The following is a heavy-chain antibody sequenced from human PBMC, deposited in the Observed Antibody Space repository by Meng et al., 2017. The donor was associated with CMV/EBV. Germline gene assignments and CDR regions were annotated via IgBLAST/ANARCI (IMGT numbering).Heavy chain of an antibody. CDR3: ARGHTYRSSSQGFDP. J-gene: IGHJ5*02. CDR1: GFTFRSYG. V-gene: IGHV3-30*02. Sequence: GESLKISCAASGFTFRSYGMHWVRQAPGKGLEWVAFISHDGSKTYYADSVKGRFTISRDNSKSTLYLQLNSLRAEDTSLYYCARGHTYRSSSQGFDPWGQGALVTVSS. CDR2: ISHDGSKT. D-gene: IGHD6-19*01.